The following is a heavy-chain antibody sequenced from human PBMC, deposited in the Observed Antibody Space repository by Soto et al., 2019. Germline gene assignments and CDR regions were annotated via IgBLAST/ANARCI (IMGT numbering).Heavy chain of an antibody. CDR1: GGFLSESY. Sequence: SETLSLTCAVYGGFLSESYWTWIRQPPGKGLEWIGEINHVGGTNYNPSLKSRVTMSVDTSQNQFSLRLISVTAADTAMYFCVRIRYQLPSSVLWLDPWGQGXPVTVYS. CDR2: INHVGGT. D-gene: IGHD3-16*01. CDR3: VRIRYQLPSSVLWLDP. J-gene: IGHJ5*02. V-gene: IGHV4-34*01.